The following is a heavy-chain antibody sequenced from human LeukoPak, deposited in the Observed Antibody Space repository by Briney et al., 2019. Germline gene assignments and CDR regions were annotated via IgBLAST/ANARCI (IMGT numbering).Heavy chain of an antibody. D-gene: IGHD5-24*01. V-gene: IGHV4-34*01. CDR1: GGSFNGYY. Sequence: SETLSLICAVYGGSFNGYYWSWIRQPPGKGLEWIGEINHSGSTNYNPSLKSRVTISVDTSKNQFSLKLSSVTAADTAVYYCARRRDGLNWFDPWAQGTLVTVSS. CDR3: ARRRDGLNWFDP. CDR2: INHSGST. J-gene: IGHJ5*02.